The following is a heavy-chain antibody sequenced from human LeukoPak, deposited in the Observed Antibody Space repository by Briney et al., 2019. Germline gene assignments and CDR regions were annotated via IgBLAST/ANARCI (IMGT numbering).Heavy chain of an antibody. D-gene: IGHD3-3*01. Sequence: SETLSLTCTVSGGSISSYYWSWIRQPAGKGLEWIGRIYTSGSTNYNPSLESRVTMSVDTSKNQFSLKLSSVTAADTAVYYCARDYPLSPQLRFLEWSANPPYYYYMDVWGKGTTVTVSS. CDR1: GGSISSYY. J-gene: IGHJ6*03. V-gene: IGHV4-4*07. CDR2: IYTSGST. CDR3: ARDYPLSPQLRFLEWSANPPYYYYMDV.